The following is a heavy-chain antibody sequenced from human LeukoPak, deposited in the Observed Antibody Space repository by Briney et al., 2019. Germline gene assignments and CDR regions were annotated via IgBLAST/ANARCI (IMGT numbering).Heavy chain of an antibody. CDR3: ARTAHSTPGIAVL. V-gene: IGHV4-59*01. CDR1: GGSISSYY. J-gene: IGHJ4*02. Sequence: PSETLSLTCTVSGGSISSYYWSWIRQPPGKGLEWIGYIYYSGSTNYNPSLMSRVTISVDTSKKQFSLKVSSVSAADTAVYYCARTAHSTPGIAVLRGQGTLGTVSS. CDR2: IYYSGST. D-gene: IGHD6-19*01.